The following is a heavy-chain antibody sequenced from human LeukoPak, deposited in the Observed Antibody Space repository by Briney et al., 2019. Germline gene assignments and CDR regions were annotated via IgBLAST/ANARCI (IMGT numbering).Heavy chain of an antibody. Sequence: ASVTVSCKASGYILSSYNMHWVRQAPGQGLEWLGIINPSGGDTKYAQKFQGRVTLTRDKSTSTVYMELSSLTSDDTAVYYCARTYCAEDCSIRYFDYWGQGTLVTVSS. D-gene: IGHD2-21*02. V-gene: IGHV1-46*01. CDR1: GYILSSYN. J-gene: IGHJ4*02. CDR3: ARTYCAEDCSIRYFDY. CDR2: INPSGGDT.